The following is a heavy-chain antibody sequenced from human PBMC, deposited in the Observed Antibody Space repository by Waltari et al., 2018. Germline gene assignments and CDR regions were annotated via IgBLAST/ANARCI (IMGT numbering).Heavy chain of an antibody. V-gene: IGHV4-38-2*01. D-gene: IGHD6-19*01. J-gene: IGHJ4*02. CDR2: IYHSGST. Sequence: QVQLQESGPGLVKPSETLSLTCAASGYSISSGYYWGWIRQPPGKGLEGIGSIYHSGSTYYNPSLKSRVTISVDTSKNQFSLKLSSVTAADTAVYYGARRRAVAAPYYFDYWGQGTLVTVSS. CDR1: GYSISSGYY. CDR3: ARRRAVAAPYYFDY.